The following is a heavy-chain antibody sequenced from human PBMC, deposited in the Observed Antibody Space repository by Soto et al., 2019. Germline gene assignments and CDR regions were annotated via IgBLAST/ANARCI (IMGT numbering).Heavy chain of an antibody. CDR3: ARGYSSGWAQGTDYYFDY. Sequence: EVQLVETGGGLIQPGGSLRLSCAASGFSVSSNYMSWVRQAPGKGLEWVSVIYSGGSTYYADSVKGRFTISRDNSKNTLYLQMNSLRAEDTAVYYCARGYSSGWAQGTDYYFDYWGQGTLVTVSS. D-gene: IGHD6-19*01. V-gene: IGHV3-53*02. CDR1: GFSVSSNY. CDR2: IYSGGST. J-gene: IGHJ4*02.